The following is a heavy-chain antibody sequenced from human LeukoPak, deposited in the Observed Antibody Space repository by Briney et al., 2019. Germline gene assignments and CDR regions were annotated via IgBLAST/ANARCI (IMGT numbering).Heavy chain of an antibody. CDR1: GGSISSSSYY. J-gene: IGHJ5*02. CDR2: IYYSGST. Sequence: PSETLSLTCTVSGGSISSSSYYWGWIRQPPGKGLEWNGSIYYSGSTYYNPSLKSRVTISVDTSKNQFSLKLSSVTAADTAVYYCARKSGTVGVDPKFDPWGQGTRVTVSS. CDR3: ARKSGTVGVDPKFDP. V-gene: IGHV4-39*01. D-gene: IGHD3-3*01.